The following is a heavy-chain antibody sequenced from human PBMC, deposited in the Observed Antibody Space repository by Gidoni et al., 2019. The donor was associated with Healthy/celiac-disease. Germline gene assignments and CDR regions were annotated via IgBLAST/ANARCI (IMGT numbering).Heavy chain of an antibody. J-gene: IGHJ6*02. CDR3: ARVSINYYSYNGMDV. Sequence: EGQLVEPGGGLVQPGGSLRLSCAAPGFTFSCYAMNWVRQAPGTGLEWVSYISSSGSTIYYAGSVKGRFTISRDNAKNSLYLQINRLRAEDAAVYYCARVSINYYSYNGMDVWGQGTTVTVSS. CDR2: ISSSGSTI. CDR1: GFTFSCYA. D-gene: IGHD2-21*01. V-gene: IGHV3-48*03.